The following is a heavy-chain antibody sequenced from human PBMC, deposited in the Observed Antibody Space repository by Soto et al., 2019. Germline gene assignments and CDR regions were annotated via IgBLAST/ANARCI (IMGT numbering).Heavy chain of an antibody. CDR3: AIHYYYDSSGYYSEYYFDY. D-gene: IGHD3-22*01. CDR1: GGTFSSYA. CDR2: IIPIFGTA. Sequence: QVQLVQSGAEVKKPGSSVKVSCKASGGTFSSYAISWVRQAPGQGLEWMGGIIPIFGTANYAQKFQGRVTSTADESTSTAYMELSSLRSEDTAVYYCAIHYYYDSSGYYSEYYFDYWGQGTLVTVSS. J-gene: IGHJ4*02. V-gene: IGHV1-69*01.